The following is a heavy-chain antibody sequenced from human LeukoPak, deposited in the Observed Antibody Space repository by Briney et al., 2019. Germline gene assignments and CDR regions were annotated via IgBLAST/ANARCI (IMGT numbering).Heavy chain of an antibody. CDR1: GGSISSYY. D-gene: IGHD3-3*01. Sequence: SETLSLTCTVSGGSISSYYWSWIRQPAGKGLEWIGRIYTSGSTNYNPSLKSRVTMSVDTSKNQFSLKLSSVTAADTAVYYCARSPGPLYYDFWSGYIYWGQGTLVTVSS. J-gene: IGHJ4*02. CDR3: ARSPGPLYYDFWSGYIY. V-gene: IGHV4-4*07. CDR2: IYTSGST.